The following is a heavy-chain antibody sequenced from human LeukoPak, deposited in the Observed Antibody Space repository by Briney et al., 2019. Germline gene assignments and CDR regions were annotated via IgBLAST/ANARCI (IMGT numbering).Heavy chain of an antibody. CDR2: ISGSGSTI. CDR1: GFTFSTCW. D-gene: IGHD3-16*01. Sequence: GGSLRLSCAASGFTFSTCWMNWVRQAPGKGLEWASYISGSGSTIYYADSVKGRFTISRDNAKNSLYLQMNSLRAEDTAVYYCARDRGSGMDVWGQGTTVTVSS. CDR3: ARDRGSGMDV. V-gene: IGHV3-48*03. J-gene: IGHJ6*02.